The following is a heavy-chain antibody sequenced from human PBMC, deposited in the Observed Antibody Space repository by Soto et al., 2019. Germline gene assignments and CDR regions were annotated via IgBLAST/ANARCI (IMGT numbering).Heavy chain of an antibody. D-gene: IGHD2-2*01. CDR1: GYTFTNYG. V-gene: IGHV1-18*01. Sequence: QVHLVQSGAEVKKPGASVKVSCKASGYTFTNYGISWVRQAPGQGLEWMGWISAYNGNPNYAQKLQDRVTMTTDTSTSTAYMELRSLRCDDTAVYYCARVPTRGKNWFDPWGQGTLVTVSS. J-gene: IGHJ5*02. CDR3: ARVPTRGKNWFDP. CDR2: ISAYNGNP.